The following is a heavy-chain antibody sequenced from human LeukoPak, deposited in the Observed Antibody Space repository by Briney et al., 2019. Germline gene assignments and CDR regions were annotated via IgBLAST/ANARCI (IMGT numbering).Heavy chain of an antibody. CDR3: TATPYRDGPLNY. CDR2: INRSGSI. D-gene: IGHD5-24*01. Sequence: KPSETLSLTCGVYGESFNTYYWTWIRQPPGKGLEWIGEINRSGSINYNPSLKSRVTMSVDTSKNHLSLTLTSVTAADTAVYYCTATPYRDGPLNYWGQGTLVTVSS. V-gene: IGHV4-34*01. J-gene: IGHJ4*02. CDR1: GESFNTYY.